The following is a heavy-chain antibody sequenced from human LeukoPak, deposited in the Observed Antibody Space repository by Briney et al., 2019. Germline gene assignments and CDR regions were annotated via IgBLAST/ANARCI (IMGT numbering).Heavy chain of an antibody. CDR1: GFTFSSDS. V-gene: IGHV3-21*01. J-gene: IGHJ4*02. CDR2: ISSSSSYI. D-gene: IGHD5-12*01. Sequence: GGSLRLSCAASGFTFSSDSMNSVRQAPGKGLEWVSSISSSSSYISYANSVKGRFTISRDNAKNSLYLQMNSLRAEDTAVYYCARDGVRVATHTGGFDYWGQGTLVTVSS. CDR3: ARDGVRVATHTGGFDY.